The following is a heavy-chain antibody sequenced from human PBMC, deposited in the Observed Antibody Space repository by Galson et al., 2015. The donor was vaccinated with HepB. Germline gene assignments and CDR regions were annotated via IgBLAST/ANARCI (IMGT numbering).Heavy chain of an antibody. CDR2: ISYDGSNK. V-gene: IGHV3-30-3*01. CDR1: GFTFSSYA. Sequence: SLRLSCAASGFTFSSYAMHWVRQAPGKGLEWVAVISYDGSNKYYADSVKGRFTISRDNSKNTLYLQMNSLRAEDTAVYYCASRGAHSPYNWNHALGYFDLWGRGTLVTVSS. J-gene: IGHJ2*01. CDR3: ASRGAHSPYNWNHALGYFDL. D-gene: IGHD1-20*01.